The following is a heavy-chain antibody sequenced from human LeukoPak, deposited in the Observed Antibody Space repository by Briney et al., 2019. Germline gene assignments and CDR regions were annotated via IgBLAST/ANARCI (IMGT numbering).Heavy chain of an antibody. V-gene: IGHV3-23*01. J-gene: IGHJ3*02. D-gene: IGHD7-27*01. CDR1: GFTFSSYA. CDR3: AKPINVFYQLGIGAFDI. Sequence: GGSLRLSCAASGFTFSSYAMSWVRQAPGKGLEWVSAISGSGGSTYYADSVKGRFTISRDNSKNTLYLQMNSLRAEDTAVYYCAKPINVFYQLGIGAFDIWGQGTMVTVSS. CDR2: ISGSGGST.